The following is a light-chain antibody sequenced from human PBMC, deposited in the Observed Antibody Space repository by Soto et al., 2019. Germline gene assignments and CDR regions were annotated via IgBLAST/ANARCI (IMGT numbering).Light chain of an antibody. V-gene: IGLV1-44*01. J-gene: IGLJ2*01. CDR1: SSNIGSNT. CDR3: AAWDDSLKEV. Sequence: QSVLTQPPSASGTPGQRVTISCSGSSSNIGSNTVNWYQQLPGTAPKLLIYSNNQRPSGVPDRFSGSKSGTSASLAISGLQSEDEADYYCAAWDDSLKEVFGGGTKQTVL. CDR2: SNN.